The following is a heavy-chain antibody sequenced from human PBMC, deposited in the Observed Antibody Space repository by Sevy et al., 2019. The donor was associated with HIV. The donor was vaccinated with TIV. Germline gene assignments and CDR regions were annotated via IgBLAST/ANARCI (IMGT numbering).Heavy chain of an antibody. D-gene: IGHD2-2*01. Sequence: SETLSLTCTVSGGSMSSYYWSWIRQPAGKGLEWIGRIYTSGSANYNPSLKSRVTMSVDTSKNQFSLKLSSVTAADTAVYYCAREGYCSSTSCYFSNWFDPWGQGTLVTVSS. CDR3: AREGYCSSTSCYFSNWFDP. CDR2: IYTSGSA. CDR1: GGSMSSYY. J-gene: IGHJ5*02. V-gene: IGHV4-4*07.